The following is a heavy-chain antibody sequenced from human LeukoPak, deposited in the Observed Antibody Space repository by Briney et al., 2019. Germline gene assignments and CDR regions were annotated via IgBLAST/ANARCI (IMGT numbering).Heavy chain of an antibody. J-gene: IGHJ6*02. V-gene: IGHV3-7*01. CDR3: ASEDTMVRGSYGMDV. CDR2: IKQDGSEK. D-gene: IGHD3-10*01. CDR1: GFTFSSYW. Sequence: GGSLRLSCAASGFTFSSYWMSWVRQAPGKGLEWVANIKQDGSEKYYVDSVKGRFTISRDNAKNSLYLQMNSLRAEDTAVYYCASEDTMVRGSYGMDVWGQGTTVTVSS.